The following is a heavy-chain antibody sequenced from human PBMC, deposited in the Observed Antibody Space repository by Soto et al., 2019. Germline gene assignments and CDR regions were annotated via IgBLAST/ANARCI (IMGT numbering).Heavy chain of an antibody. V-gene: IGHV4-59*01. J-gene: IGHJ6*02. Sequence: SETLSLTCAVYGDSFNYYYWTWIRQAPGKGLEWIGGIAHSGRTNCNPSLKSRVTISADTSKNQLSLNLRSVTSADTAVYYCARESVGAAASNHYYYGVDVWGQGTTVTVSS. CDR1: GDSFNYYY. CDR3: ARESVGAAASNHYYYGVDV. CDR2: IAHSGRT. D-gene: IGHD2-15*01.